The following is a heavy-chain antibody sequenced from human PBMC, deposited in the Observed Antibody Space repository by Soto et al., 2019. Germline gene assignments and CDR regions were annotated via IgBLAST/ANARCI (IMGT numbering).Heavy chain of an antibody. Sequence: TGGSLRLSCAASGFTFSSYAMSWVRQAPGKGLEWVSAISGSGGSTYYADSVKGRFTISRDNSKNTLYLQMNSLRAEDTAVYYCAKHVQILYYYYYMDVWGKGTTVTVSS. J-gene: IGHJ6*03. CDR2: ISGSGGST. CDR1: GFTFSSYA. V-gene: IGHV3-23*01. CDR3: AKHVQILYYYYYMDV. D-gene: IGHD3-9*01.